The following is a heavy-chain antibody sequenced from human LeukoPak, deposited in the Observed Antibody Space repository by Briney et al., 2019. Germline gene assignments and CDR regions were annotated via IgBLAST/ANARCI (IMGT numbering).Heavy chain of an antibody. CDR1: GYSISSGYY. D-gene: IGHD2-15*01. J-gene: IGHJ4*02. Sequence: PSETLSLTCTVSGYSISSGYYWGWIRQPPGKGLEWIGSIYHSGSTYYNPSLKSRVTISVDTSKNQFSLKLSSVTAADTAVYYCARDVLLDYWGQGTLVTVSS. CDR3: ARDVLLDY. V-gene: IGHV4-38-2*02. CDR2: IYHSGST.